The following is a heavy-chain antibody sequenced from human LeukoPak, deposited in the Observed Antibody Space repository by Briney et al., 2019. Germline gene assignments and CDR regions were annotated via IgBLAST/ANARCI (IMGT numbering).Heavy chain of an antibody. Sequence: GGSLRLSCAASGFTFDDYAMHWVRQVPGKGLEWVSGISWNSGSIGYADSVKGRFTISRDNAKNSLYLQMNSLRAEDTAVYYCARAPYCGGDCSWYDWFDPWGQGTLVTVSS. D-gene: IGHD2-21*02. CDR3: ARAPYCGGDCSWYDWFDP. CDR1: GFTFDDYA. V-gene: IGHV3-9*01. J-gene: IGHJ5*02. CDR2: ISWNSGSI.